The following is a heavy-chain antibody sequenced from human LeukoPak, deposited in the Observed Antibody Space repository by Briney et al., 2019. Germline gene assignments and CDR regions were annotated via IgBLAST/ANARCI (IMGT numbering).Heavy chain of an antibody. CDR2: INHSGST. D-gene: IGHD1-26*01. Sequence: PSETLSLTCAVYGGSFSGYYWSWIRQPPGKGLEWIGEINHSGSTNYNPSLKGRVTISVDTSKNQFSLKLSSVTAADTAVYYCARSRARRATTNYYYYMDVWGKGTTVTISS. CDR3: ARSRARRATTNYYYYMDV. CDR1: GGSFSGYY. V-gene: IGHV4-34*01. J-gene: IGHJ6*03.